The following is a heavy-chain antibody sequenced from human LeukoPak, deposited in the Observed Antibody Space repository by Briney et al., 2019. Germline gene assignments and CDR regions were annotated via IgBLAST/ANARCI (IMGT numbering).Heavy chain of an antibody. D-gene: IGHD3-10*01. CDR1: GFTFSTYG. J-gene: IGHJ4*02. V-gene: IGHV3-23*01. Sequence: GGSLRLSCAASGFTFSTYGMGWVRQAPGKGLEWVSSISYSDDSTYYADSVKGRFTISRDNSKNTLSLRMNSQRAEDTAVYYCVKHSLYYYGSGTYFDYWGQGTLVTVSS. CDR3: VKHSLYYYGSGTYFDY. CDR2: ISYSDDST.